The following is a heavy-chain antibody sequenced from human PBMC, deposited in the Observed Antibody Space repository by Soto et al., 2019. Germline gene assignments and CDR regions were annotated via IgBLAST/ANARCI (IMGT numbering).Heavy chain of an antibody. V-gene: IGHV3-21*01. D-gene: IGHD4-17*01. CDR1: RTTSSSSE. CDR2: ISSSCSYI. CDR3: ARGNDGESRSAFDF. J-gene: IGHJ3*01. Sequence: PAGSVTPSSPSSRTTSSSSEITWFLQTPGKGLEWVSSISSSCSYIYYQDSVKGRFTISRDNAKNSLYRGVNSLRAEDTTMYYCARGNDGESRSAFDFWGQGTMVTVS.